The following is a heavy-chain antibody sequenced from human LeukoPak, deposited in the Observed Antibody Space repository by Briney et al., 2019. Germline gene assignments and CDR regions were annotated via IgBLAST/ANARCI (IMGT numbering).Heavy chain of an antibody. CDR3: ASEYYYDSSGYPDY. D-gene: IGHD3-22*01. Sequence: PGGSLRLSCAASGFTFSSYAMSWVRQAPGKGLEWVSAISGSGGSTYYADSVKGRFTISRDNSKNALYLQMNSLRAEDTAVYYCASEYYYDSSGYPDYWGQGTLVTVSS. CDR1: GFTFSSYA. V-gene: IGHV3-23*01. J-gene: IGHJ4*02. CDR2: ISGSGGST.